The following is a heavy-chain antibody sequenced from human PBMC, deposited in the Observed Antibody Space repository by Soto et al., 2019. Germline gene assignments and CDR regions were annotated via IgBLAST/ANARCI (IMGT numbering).Heavy chain of an antibody. CDR2: IDWNGGST. J-gene: IGHJ3*01. CDR1: GFTFDDYA. D-gene: IGHD3-16*02. V-gene: IGHV3-9*01. Sequence: EVQLVESGGGLVQPGRSLRLSCVASGFTFDDYAMHWVRQTPGKGLEWVSSIDWNGGSTAYADSVKGRFTISRDNARNSLYLQMNSLRPDDTALYYCAKDRGIIVKAGDAFDVWGQGTKVTVSS. CDR3: AKDRGIIVKAGDAFDV.